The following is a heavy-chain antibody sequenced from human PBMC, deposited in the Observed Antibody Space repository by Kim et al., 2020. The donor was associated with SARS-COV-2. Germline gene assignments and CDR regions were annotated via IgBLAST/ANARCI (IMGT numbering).Heavy chain of an antibody. CDR2: IDPSDSYT. CDR3: ARQPNSRHNQYYYYGMDV. V-gene: IGHV5-10-1*01. CDR1: GYSFTSYW. D-gene: IGHD6-13*01. Sequence: GESLKISCKGSGYSFTSYWISWVRQMPGKGLEWMGRIDPSDSYTNYSPSFQGHVTISADKSISTAYLQWSSLKASDTAMYYCARQPNSRHNQYYYYGMDVWGQGTTVTVSS. J-gene: IGHJ6*02.